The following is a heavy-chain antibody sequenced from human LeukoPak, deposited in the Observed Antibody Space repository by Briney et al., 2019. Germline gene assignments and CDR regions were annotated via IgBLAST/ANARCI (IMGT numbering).Heavy chain of an antibody. J-gene: IGHJ3*02. CDR3: ARDHCSGGSCYGSDAFDI. CDR2: IYHSGST. V-gene: IGHV4-30-2*01. D-gene: IGHD2-15*01. CDR1: GGSISSGGYS. Sequence: SQTLSLTCAVSGGSISSGGYSWSWIRQPPGKGLEWIGYIYHSGSTYYNPSLKSRVTISVDRSKNQFSLKLSSVTAADTAVYYCARDHCSGGSCYGSDAFDIWGQGTMVTVSS.